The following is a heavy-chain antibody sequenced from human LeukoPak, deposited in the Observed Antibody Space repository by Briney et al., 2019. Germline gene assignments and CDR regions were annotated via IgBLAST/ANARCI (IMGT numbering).Heavy chain of an antibody. Sequence: ASVKVSCKASGYTFTSYAISWVRQAPGQGLEWMGGIIPIFGTANYAQKFQGRVTITADESTSTAYMELSSLRSEDTAVYYCARRRGLRYYYYGMDVWGQGTTVTVSS. J-gene: IGHJ6*02. CDR3: ARRRGLRYYYYGMDV. CDR1: GYTFTSYA. V-gene: IGHV1-69*13. D-gene: IGHD5-12*01. CDR2: IIPIFGTA.